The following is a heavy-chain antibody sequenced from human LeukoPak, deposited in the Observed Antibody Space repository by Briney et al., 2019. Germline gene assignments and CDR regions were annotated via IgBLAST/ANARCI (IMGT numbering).Heavy chain of an antibody. D-gene: IGHD2-2*01. CDR1: GNTFTSHY. CDR2: INPSGGST. V-gene: IGHV1-46*01. J-gene: IGHJ5*02. Sequence: ASVKVSCKASGNTFTSHYMHWMRQAPGQGLEWMGIINPSGGSTSYAQKFQGRVTMTRDTSTSTVYMELSSLRSEDTAVYYCARARSAAINWFDPWGQGTLVTVSS. CDR3: ARARSAAINWFDP.